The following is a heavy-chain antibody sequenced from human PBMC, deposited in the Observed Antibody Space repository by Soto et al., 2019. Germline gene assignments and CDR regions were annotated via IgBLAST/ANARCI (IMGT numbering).Heavy chain of an antibody. J-gene: IGHJ2*01. CDR2: INAGNGNT. CDR1: GYTFTNYA. D-gene: IGHD1-26*01. CDR3: ARGGSLYWYFDL. V-gene: IGHV1-3*01. Sequence: GASVKVSCKASGYTFTNYAMHWVRQAPGQRLEWMGWINAGNGNTKYSQKFQGRVTITRDTSASTAYMELSSLRSEDTAVYYCARGGSLYWYFDLGGRGTLVTVSS.